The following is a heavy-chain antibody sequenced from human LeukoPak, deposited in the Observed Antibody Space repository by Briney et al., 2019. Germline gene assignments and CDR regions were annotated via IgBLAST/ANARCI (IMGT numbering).Heavy chain of an antibody. CDR2: ISYDGSNK. CDR3: AKDYCGGDCYPDY. D-gene: IGHD2-21*02. Sequence: LSGGSLRLSCAASGFTFRSYGMHWVRQAPGKGLEWVAVISYDGSNKYYADSVKGRFTISRDNSKNTLYLQMNSLRAEDTAVYYCAKDYCGGDCYPDYWGQGTLVTVSS. CDR1: GFTFRSYG. V-gene: IGHV3-30*18. J-gene: IGHJ4*02.